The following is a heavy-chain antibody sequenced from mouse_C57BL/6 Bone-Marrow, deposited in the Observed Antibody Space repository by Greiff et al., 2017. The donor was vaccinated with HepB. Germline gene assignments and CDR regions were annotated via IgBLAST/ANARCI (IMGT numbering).Heavy chain of an antibody. D-gene: IGHD1-1*01. CDR2: IDPSDSYT. CDR1: GYTFTSYW. V-gene: IGHV1-50*01. CDR3: ARDYYGSRYWYFDV. J-gene: IGHJ1*03. Sequence: QVQLQQSGAELVKPGASVKLSCKASGYTFTSYWMQWVKQRPGQGLEWIGEIDPSDSYTNYNQKFKGKATLTVDTSSSTAYMQLSSLTSEDSAVYYCARDYYGSRYWYFDVWGTGTTVTVSS.